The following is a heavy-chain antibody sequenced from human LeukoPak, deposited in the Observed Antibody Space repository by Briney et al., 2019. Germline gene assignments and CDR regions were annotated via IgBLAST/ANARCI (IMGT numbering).Heavy chain of an antibody. CDR1: GFTFSNAW. J-gene: IGHJ6*02. Sequence: PGGCLRLSCAASGFTFSNAWISWGRQAPGKRLGWVGPIQSKTDGCTTDYAAPVTDRFAISRDDLKNTLYLQMNSLKTEDTAVYYCTTSGYSSSWYTDYYYYYCMDVWGQGTTVTVSS. CDR3: TTSGYSSSWYTDYYYYYCMDV. CDR2: IQSKTDGCTT. D-gene: IGHD6-13*01. V-gene: IGHV3-15*01.